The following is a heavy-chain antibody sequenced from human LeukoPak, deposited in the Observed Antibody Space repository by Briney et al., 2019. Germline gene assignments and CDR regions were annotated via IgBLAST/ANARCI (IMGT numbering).Heavy chain of an antibody. V-gene: IGHV3-48*03. CDR2: MSSTGTTI. J-gene: IGHJ4*02. D-gene: IGHD5-18*01. CDR3: ARVGRYGVDY. Sequence: PGGSLRLSCAASGFTFSSFEMNWVRQAPGKGLAWISYMSSTGTTIYYADSVKGRFTISRDNAKNSLYLQMNSLRVEDTAVYYCARVGRYGVDYWGQGTLVTVSS. CDR1: GFTFSSFE.